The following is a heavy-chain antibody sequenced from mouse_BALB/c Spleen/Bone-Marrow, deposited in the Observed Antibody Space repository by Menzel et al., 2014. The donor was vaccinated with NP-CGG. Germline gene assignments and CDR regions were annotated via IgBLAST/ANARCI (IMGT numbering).Heavy chain of an antibody. V-gene: IGHV2-9*02. Sequence: QVHVKQSGPGLVSPSQSLSISCTVSGFSLTSYGVHWVRQPPGQGLEWLGAIWAGGSTNYNSALMSRPRINKDNSKSQVFLKMNSLQTDDTAMYYCAREGRGYYGSSGAAMDYWGQGTTVAVSS. J-gene: IGHJ4*01. CDR1: GFSLTSYG. CDR3: AREGRGYYGSSGAAMDY. CDR2: IWAGGST. D-gene: IGHD1-1*01.